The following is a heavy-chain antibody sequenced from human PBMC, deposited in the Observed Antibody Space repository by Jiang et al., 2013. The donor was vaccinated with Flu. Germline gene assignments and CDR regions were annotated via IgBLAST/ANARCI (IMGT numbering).Heavy chain of an antibody. V-gene: IGHV1-8*01. D-gene: IGHD4-17*01. CDR3: ARRAGHDYGVSRYFDS. CDR2: MNPNSGNT. CDR1: GYTFTSYD. Sequence: GAEVKKPGASVKVSCKGSGYTFTSYDINWVRQAAGQGPEWMGWMNPNSGNTGYAQKFQGRVTLTRDTSISTVYLELSGLRYEDTAVYYCARRAGHDYGVSRYFDSWGQGTQVTVSS. J-gene: IGHJ4*02.